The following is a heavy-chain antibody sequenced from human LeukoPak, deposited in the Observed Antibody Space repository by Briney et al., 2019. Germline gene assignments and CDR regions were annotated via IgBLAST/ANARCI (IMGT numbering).Heavy chain of an antibody. CDR1: GFTFDDYA. D-gene: IGHD3-22*01. CDR3: AKDIGYYYDSSGYFDY. Sequence: GRPLRLSCAASGFTFDDYAMHWVRQAPGKGLEWVSGISWNSGSIGYADSVKGRFTVSRDNAKNSLYLQMNSLRAEDTALYYCAKDIGYYYDSSGYFDYWGQGTLVTVSS. CDR2: ISWNSGSI. V-gene: IGHV3-9*01. J-gene: IGHJ4*02.